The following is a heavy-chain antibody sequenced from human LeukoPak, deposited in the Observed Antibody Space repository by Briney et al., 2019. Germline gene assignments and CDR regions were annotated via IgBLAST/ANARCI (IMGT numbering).Heavy chain of an antibody. CDR2: FGPEDGET. D-gene: IGHD3-22*01. V-gene: IGHV1-24*01. CDR3: ATDTKIAVAGVFFIY. Sequence: GALVKVSCKVSGYTLTELSMHWVRQAPGKGLEWMGGFGPEDGETIYAQKFQGRVTMTEDTSTDTAYMELSSLRSEDTAVYYCATDTKIAVAGVFFIYWGQGTLVTVSS. CDR1: GYTLTELS. J-gene: IGHJ4*02.